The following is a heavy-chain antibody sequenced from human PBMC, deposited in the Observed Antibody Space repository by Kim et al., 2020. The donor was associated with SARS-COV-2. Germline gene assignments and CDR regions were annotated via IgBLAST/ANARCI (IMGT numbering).Heavy chain of an antibody. Sequence: SVKVSCKASGGTFSSYAISWVRQAPGQGLEWMGRIIPILGIANYAQKFQGRVTITADKSTSTAYMELSSLRSEDTAVYYCARDPRCSGGSCYSGYWGQGTLVTVSS. V-gene: IGHV1-69*04. CDR1: GGTFSSYA. D-gene: IGHD2-15*01. CDR2: IIPILGIA. CDR3: ARDPRCSGGSCYSGY. J-gene: IGHJ4*02.